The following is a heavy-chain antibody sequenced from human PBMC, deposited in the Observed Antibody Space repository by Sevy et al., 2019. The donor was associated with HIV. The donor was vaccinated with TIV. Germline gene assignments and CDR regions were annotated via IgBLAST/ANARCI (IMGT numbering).Heavy chain of an antibody. CDR2: IYPGDTDT. Sequence: GESLKISCKGSGYSFTSYWIGWVRQMPGKGLEWMGIIYPGDTDTRYSPSFQGQVTISADKSISTAYLQWSSLKASDTTMYYCARTVQDYAILTGYYMKWFDPWGQGTLVTVSS. J-gene: IGHJ5*02. D-gene: IGHD3-9*01. CDR1: GYSFTSYW. V-gene: IGHV5-51*01. CDR3: ARTVQDYAILTGYYMKWFDP.